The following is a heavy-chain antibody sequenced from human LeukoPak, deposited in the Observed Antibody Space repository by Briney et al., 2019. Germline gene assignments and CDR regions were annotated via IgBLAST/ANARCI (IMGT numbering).Heavy chain of an antibody. V-gene: IGHV4-39*01. J-gene: IGHJ5*02. CDR1: GVSISSSSYY. D-gene: IGHD3-9*01. CDR2: IYYSGST. CDR3: ARLGAGLRYFDWLPNPGFDP. Sequence: SETLSLTCTVSGVSISSSSYYWGWIRQPPGKGLEWIGSIYYSGSTYYNPSLKSRVTISVDTSKNQFSLKLSSVTAADTAVYYCARLGAGLRYFDWLPNPGFDPWGQGTLVTVSS.